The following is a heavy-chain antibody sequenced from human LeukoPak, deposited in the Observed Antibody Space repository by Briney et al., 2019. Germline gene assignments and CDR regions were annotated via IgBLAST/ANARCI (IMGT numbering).Heavy chain of an antibody. Sequence: VASVKVSCKASGYTFTSYGISWVRQAPGQGLEWMGWISAYNGNTNYAQNFQGRVIMTTDTSTSTAYMELRSLRSDDTALYFCAREGEYYYDSSGYLYYYYYGMDVWGQGTTVTVSS. J-gene: IGHJ6*02. V-gene: IGHV1-18*01. CDR1: GYTFTSYG. CDR2: ISAYNGNT. D-gene: IGHD3-22*01. CDR3: AREGEYYYDSSGYLYYYYYGMDV.